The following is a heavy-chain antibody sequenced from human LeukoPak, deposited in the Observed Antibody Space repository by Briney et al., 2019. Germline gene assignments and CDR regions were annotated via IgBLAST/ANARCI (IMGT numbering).Heavy chain of an antibody. CDR2: INPNSGGT. Sequence: ASVKVSCKASGYTFTGYYMHWVRQAPGQGLEWMGWINPNSGGTNYAQKFQGRVTMTRDTSISTAYMELSRLRSDDTAVYYCARAVESTVTPYNWFDPWGQGTLVTVSS. J-gene: IGHJ5*02. CDR3: ARAVESTVTPYNWFDP. V-gene: IGHV1-2*02. D-gene: IGHD4-11*01. CDR1: GYTFTGYY.